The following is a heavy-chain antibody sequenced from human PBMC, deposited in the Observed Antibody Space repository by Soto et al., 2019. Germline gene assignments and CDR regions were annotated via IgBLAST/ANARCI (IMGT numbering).Heavy chain of an antibody. Sequence: LRLSFAASDFDFSSYGIHWVRQAPGKWLEWVAASSYDGRETFYADSAKGRFTVSKEMSKNTAFLQMNALRHEDTAVYFCARDSGWQILNFENWGQGTPFSVSS. J-gene: IGHJ4*02. CDR3: ARDSGWQILNFEN. CDR2: SSYDGRET. D-gene: IGHD3-10*01. V-gene: IGHV3-30*03. CDR1: DFDFSSYG.